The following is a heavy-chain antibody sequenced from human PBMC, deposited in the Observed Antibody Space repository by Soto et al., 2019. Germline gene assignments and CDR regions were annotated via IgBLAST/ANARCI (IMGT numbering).Heavy chain of an antibody. Sequence: GASLKISCKGSGYSFTSYWIGWVRQMPGKGLEWMGIIYPGDSDTRYSPSFQGQVTISADKSISTAYLQWSSLKASDTAMYYCARGLGDIVVVPAAPGADAFDIWGQGTMVTVSS. J-gene: IGHJ3*02. D-gene: IGHD2-2*01. V-gene: IGHV5-51*01. CDR3: ARGLGDIVVVPAAPGADAFDI. CDR2: IYPGDSDT. CDR1: GYSFTSYW.